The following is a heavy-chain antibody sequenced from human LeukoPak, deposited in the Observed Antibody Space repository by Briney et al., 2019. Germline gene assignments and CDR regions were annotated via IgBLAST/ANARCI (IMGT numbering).Heavy chain of an antibody. V-gene: IGHV3-30*02. CDR1: GFTFSSYG. D-gene: IGHD3-10*01. CDR2: IRYDGDNK. Sequence: GGSLRLSCAASGFTFSSYGMHWVRQAPGKGLDWVAFIRYDGDNKYYADSVKGRFTISRDNSKNTLYLQMNSLRAEDTAVYYCAQDLGQFRCFDYWGQGTLVTVSS. J-gene: IGHJ4*02. CDR3: AQDLGQFRCFDY.